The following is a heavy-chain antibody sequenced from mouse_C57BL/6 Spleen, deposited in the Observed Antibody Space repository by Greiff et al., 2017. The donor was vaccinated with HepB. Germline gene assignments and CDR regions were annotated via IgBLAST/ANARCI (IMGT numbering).Heavy chain of an antibody. CDR2: IKPINGGT. Sequence: VQLQQPGTELLKPGASVKLSCKASVYTFPSYWMHWVKQRPGQGLEWIGNIKPINGGTNYNEKLKSRATLTVDKTSSTAYMKPSSLPSEESAVYYCARWRISGGYFEVWGTGTTVTVSS. CDR3: ARWRISGGYFEV. V-gene: IGHV1-53*01. CDR1: VYTFPSYW. J-gene: IGHJ1*03.